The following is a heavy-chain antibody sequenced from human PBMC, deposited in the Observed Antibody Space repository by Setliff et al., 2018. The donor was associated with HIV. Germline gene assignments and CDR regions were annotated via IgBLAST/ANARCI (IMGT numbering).Heavy chain of an antibody. J-gene: IGHJ3*02. CDR1: GYSFTTYW. D-gene: IGHD3-3*01. Sequence: AGESLKISCKSSGYSFTTYWIGWVRQTPGKGLEWMGIIYPYDSDTRYSPSFQGQVTISADKSISTAYVQWSGLKASDTAMYYCARRPYYDSWSGHQAFDIWGQGTMVTVSS. V-gene: IGHV5-51*01. CDR2: IYPYDSDT. CDR3: ARRPYYDSWSGHQAFDI.